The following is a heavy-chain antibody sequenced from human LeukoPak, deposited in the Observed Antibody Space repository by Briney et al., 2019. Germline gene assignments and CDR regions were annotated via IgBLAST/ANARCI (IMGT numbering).Heavy chain of an antibody. CDR2: IKQDGSEK. J-gene: IGHJ4*02. D-gene: IGHD2-8*01. CDR1: GFTFSSYS. V-gene: IGHV3-7*01. CDR3: ARAPLRSPLDY. Sequence: PGGSLRLSCAASGFTFSSYSMSWVRQAPGKGLEWVANIKQDGSEKCYVDSVKGRFTISRDNVKNSLYLQMNSLRAEDTAVYYCARAPLRSPLDYWGQGTLVTVSS.